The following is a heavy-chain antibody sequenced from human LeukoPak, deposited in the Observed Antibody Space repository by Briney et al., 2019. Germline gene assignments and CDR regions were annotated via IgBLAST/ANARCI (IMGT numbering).Heavy chain of an antibody. CDR2: ISWDGGST. J-gene: IGHJ4*02. V-gene: IGHV3-43*01. D-gene: IGHD2-21*02. Sequence: RTGGSLRLSCAASGFTFDDYTMHWVRQAPGKGLEWVSLISWDGGSTYYADSVKGRFTISRDNSKNSLYLQMNSLRTEDTALYYCAKDFEPDMFCGGDCSGGFDYWGQGTLVTVSS. CDR3: AKDFEPDMFCGGDCSGGFDY. CDR1: GFTFDDYT.